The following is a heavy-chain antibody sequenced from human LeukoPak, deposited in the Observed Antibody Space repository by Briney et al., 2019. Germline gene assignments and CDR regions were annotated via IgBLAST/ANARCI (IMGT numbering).Heavy chain of an antibody. CDR3: ARDGYCTNGVCYEDYYGMDV. V-gene: IGHV4-59*01. CDR2: IYYSGST. J-gene: IGHJ6*02. CDR1: GGSISIYY. Sequence: TSETLSLTCTVSGGSISIYYWSWIRQPPGKGLEWIGYIYYSGSTNYNPSLKSRVTISVDTSKNQFSLKLSSVTAADTAVYYCARDGYCTNGVCYEDYYGMDVWGQGTTVTVSS. D-gene: IGHD2-8*01.